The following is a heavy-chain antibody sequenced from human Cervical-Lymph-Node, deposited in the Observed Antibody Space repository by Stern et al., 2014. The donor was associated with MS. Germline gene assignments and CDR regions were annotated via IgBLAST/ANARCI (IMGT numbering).Heavy chain of an antibody. CDR2: IRSGSGYI. CDR1: GFSFSTNS. Sequence: VHLVESGGGLVKPGESLRLSCAVSGFSFSTNSMIWVRQAPGTGQERVSPIRSGSGYIDYAGSVKGRFTVSRDNAENSLYLQMNNLRAEDAAVYYCARGRGHCRDGTSCLYFDYWGQGALVTVSS. J-gene: IGHJ4*02. D-gene: IGHD2-15*01. V-gene: IGHV3-21*01. CDR3: ARGRGHCRDGTSCLYFDY.